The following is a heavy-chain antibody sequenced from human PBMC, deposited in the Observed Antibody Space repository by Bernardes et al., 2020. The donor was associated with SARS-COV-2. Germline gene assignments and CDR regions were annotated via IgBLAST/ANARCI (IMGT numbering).Heavy chain of an antibody. J-gene: IGHJ4*02. Sequence: SETLSLTCSVSGGSISSGDYYWSWIRQHPDMGLEWIGYIYHSGTTYYSPSLQGRVSMSADTSKNEFSLKLSSVTAADTAVYYCVREWRQYHVLFIDYWGQGALVTVSS. CDR2: IYHSGTT. V-gene: IGHV4-31*03. D-gene: IGHD2-2*01. CDR3: VREWRQYHVLFIDY. CDR1: GGSISSGDYY.